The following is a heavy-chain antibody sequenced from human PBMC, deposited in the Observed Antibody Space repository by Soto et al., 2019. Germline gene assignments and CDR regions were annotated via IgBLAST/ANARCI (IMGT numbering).Heavy chain of an antibody. CDR1: GFTFSSYA. V-gene: IGHV3-30-3*01. D-gene: IGHD2-15*01. Sequence: QVQLVESGGGVVQPGRSLRLSCAASGFTFSSYARHWVRQAPGKGLEWVAVISYDGSNKYYADSVKGRFTISRDNSKNTLYLQMNSLRAEDTAAYYCARDRGDKHSGGLGDWGQGTLVTVSS. CDR3: ARDRGDKHSGGLGD. CDR2: ISYDGSNK. J-gene: IGHJ4*02.